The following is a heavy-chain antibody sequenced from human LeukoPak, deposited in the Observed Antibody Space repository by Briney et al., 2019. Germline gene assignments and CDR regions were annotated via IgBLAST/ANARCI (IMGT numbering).Heavy chain of an antibody. D-gene: IGHD2-15*01. CDR3: ARAGRYCSGGSCYSGIGY. V-gene: IGHV1-2*04. CDR2: INPNSGGT. Sequence: ASVKVSCKASGYTFTGYYMHWVRQAPGQGLEWMGWINPNSGGTNYARKFQGWVTMTRDTSISTAYMELSRLRSDDTAVYYCARAGRYCSGGSCYSGIGYWGQGTLVTVSS. J-gene: IGHJ4*02. CDR1: GYTFTGYY.